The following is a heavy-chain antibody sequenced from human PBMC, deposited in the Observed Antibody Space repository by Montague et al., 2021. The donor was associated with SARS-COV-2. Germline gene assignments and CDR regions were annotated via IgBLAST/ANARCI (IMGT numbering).Heavy chain of an antibody. CDR1: GGSVGSSHYY. D-gene: IGHD1-7*01. J-gene: IGHJ5*02. Sequence: SETLSLTYTVSGGSVGSSHYYWAWIRQPPGKGLEWIGTIHYSGSTYYNPSPRSRVTIDVDASTNQFSLKLHSVTAADTAVYFCARGLYNWNYEHWFDTWGQGTLVTVSS. CDR3: ARGLYNWNYEHWFDT. V-gene: IGHV4-39*01. CDR2: IHYSGST.